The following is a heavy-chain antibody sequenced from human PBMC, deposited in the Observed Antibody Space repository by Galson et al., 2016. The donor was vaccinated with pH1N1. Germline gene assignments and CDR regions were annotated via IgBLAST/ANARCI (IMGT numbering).Heavy chain of an antibody. CDR2: IIPILGAP. CDR1: RDTFINYA. V-gene: IGHV1-69*10. J-gene: IGHJ4*02. Sequence: SVKVSCKASRDTFINYAFSWVRQAPGTGLEWMGGIIPILGAPNYAQNFQGRVTISTDKSTTTAYMELTGLTSGDTAIYYCARMSSGYNTIDSWGQGTLITVSS. D-gene: IGHD6-25*01. CDR3: ARMSSGYNTIDS.